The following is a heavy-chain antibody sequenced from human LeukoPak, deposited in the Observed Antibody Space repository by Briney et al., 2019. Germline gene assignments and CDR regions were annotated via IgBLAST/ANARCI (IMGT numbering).Heavy chain of an antibody. Sequence: SETLSLTCTVSGGSISSGSYYWSWIRQPAGKGLEWIGRIYTSGRTNYNPSLKSRVTISLDTSKNQFSLKLSSVTAADTAVYYCARAGYDFWSGYSWYWFDPWGQGTLVTVSS. CDR1: GGSISSGSYY. D-gene: IGHD3-3*01. CDR2: IYTSGRT. CDR3: ARAGYDFWSGYSWYWFDP. V-gene: IGHV4-61*02. J-gene: IGHJ5*02.